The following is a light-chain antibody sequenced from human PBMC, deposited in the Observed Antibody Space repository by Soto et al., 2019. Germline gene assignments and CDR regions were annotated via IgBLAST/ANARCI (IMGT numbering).Light chain of an antibody. J-gene: IGLJ1*01. Sequence: QSALTQPRSVSGSPGQSVTISCTGTSSDVGGYNYVSWYQQHPGKAPKLMIYDVSKRPSGVPDRFSRSKSGNTASLTISGLQAEDEADYYCCSYAGSYTHVFGTGTKLTVL. CDR1: SSDVGGYNY. CDR2: DVS. V-gene: IGLV2-11*01. CDR3: CSYAGSYTHV.